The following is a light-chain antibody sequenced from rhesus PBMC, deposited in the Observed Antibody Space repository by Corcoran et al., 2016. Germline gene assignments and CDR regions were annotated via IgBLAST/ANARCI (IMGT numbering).Light chain of an antibody. V-gene: IGKV1-66*01. CDR2: FAD. J-gene: IGKJ3*01. CDR3: QQYHSSPFT. Sequence: DIQMTQSPSSLSASVGDRVTITCRASQGINHYLSWYQQKQGKAPKPLIYFADSLETGVPSRFSGSGSGTDYTLTISSLQPEDIATYYCQQYHSSPFTFGPGTKLDIK. CDR1: QGINHY.